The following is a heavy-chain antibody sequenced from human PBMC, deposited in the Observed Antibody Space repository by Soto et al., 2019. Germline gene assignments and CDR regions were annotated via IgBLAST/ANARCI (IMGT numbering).Heavy chain of an antibody. Sequence: PGGSLSLSCAASGFTFSSYGMHWVRQAPGKGLEWVSAISGIGGSKYYADSVKGRFTISRDNSKNTLYLQMNTLRAEDTAVYYCAKVGSYYYGSGSYYFDYWGQGTLVTVSS. CDR1: GFTFSSYG. V-gene: IGHV3-23*01. CDR3: AKVGSYYYGSGSYYFDY. J-gene: IGHJ4*02. D-gene: IGHD3-10*01. CDR2: ISGIGGSK.